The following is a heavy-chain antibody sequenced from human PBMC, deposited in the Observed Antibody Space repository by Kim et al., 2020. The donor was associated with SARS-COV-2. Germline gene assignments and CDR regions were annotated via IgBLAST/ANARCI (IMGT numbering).Heavy chain of an antibody. CDR1: GFTFSNAW. CDR2: IKSKTDGGTT. CDR3: TTDGSYYGSGSDY. Sequence: GGSLRLSCAASGFTFSNAWMSWVRQAPGKGLEWVGRIKSKTDGGTTDYAAPVKGRFTISRDDSKNTLYLQMNSLKTEDTAVYYCTTDGSYYGSGSDYWGQGTLVTVSS. J-gene: IGHJ4*02. D-gene: IGHD3-10*01. V-gene: IGHV3-15*01.